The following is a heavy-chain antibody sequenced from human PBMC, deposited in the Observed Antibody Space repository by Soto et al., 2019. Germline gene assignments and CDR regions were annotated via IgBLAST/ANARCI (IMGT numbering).Heavy chain of an antibody. D-gene: IGHD2-21*02. Sequence: SETLSLTCTVSGGSISSSSYFWGWTRQPPGKGLEWIGSIYYSGSTYYNPSLKSRVTVSVDTSRTQFSLKLSSVTAADTAVYYCARHPSDFWFDPWGQGTLVTVSS. V-gene: IGHV4-39*01. CDR1: GGSISSSSYF. CDR3: ARHPSDFWFDP. J-gene: IGHJ5*02. CDR2: IYYSGST.